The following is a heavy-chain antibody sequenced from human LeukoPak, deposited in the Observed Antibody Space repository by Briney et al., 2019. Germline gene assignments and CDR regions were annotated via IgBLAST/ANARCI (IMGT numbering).Heavy chain of an antibody. CDR3: ATPKDCSGGSCPFDY. CDR1: GYTFTGYQ. CDR2: IIPIFGTA. V-gene: IGHV1-69*05. J-gene: IGHJ4*02. D-gene: IGHD2-15*01. Sequence: SVKVSCKAFGYTFTGYQISWVRQAPGQGLEWMGRIIPIFGTANYAQKFQGRVTITTDESTSTAYMELSSLRSEDTAVYYCATPKDCSGGSCPFDYWGQGTLVTVSS.